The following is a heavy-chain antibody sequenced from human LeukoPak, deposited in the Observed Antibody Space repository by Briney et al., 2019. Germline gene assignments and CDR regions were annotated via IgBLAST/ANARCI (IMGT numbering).Heavy chain of an antibody. CDR1: GGSISSYY. CDR3: ARDNSSGWYYFDY. Sequence: SETLSLTCTVSGGSISSYYWSWIRQPPGKGLEWIGYIYYSGSTNYNPSLKSRVTISVDTSKNQFSLKLSSVTAADTAVYYCARDNSSGWYYFDYWGQGTLVTVSS. V-gene: IGHV4-59*01. J-gene: IGHJ4*02. D-gene: IGHD6-19*01. CDR2: IYYSGST.